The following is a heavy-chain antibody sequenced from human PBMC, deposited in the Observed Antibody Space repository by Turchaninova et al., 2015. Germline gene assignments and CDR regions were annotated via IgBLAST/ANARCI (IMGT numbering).Heavy chain of an antibody. Sequence: AQLQQWGAGLLKAPETLSLTRAVYGRSFSGSYWSRTRQPPGKGLEWIGEINHSGSTNYNPSLKSRVTISVDTSKNQFSLKLSSVTAADTAVYYCARGRWSRNWFDPWGQGTLVTVSS. V-gene: IGHV4-34*01. CDR3: ARGRWSRNWFDP. CDR2: INHSGST. J-gene: IGHJ5*02. CDR1: GRSFSGSY. D-gene: IGHD2-8*01.